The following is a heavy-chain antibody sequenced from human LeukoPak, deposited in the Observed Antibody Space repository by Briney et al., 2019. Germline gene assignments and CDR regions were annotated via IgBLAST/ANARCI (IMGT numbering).Heavy chain of an antibody. J-gene: IGHJ4*02. V-gene: IGHV4-4*07. CDR3: ASGVRTSFAY. CDR1: GGSMNTYY. CDR2: IYTSGST. Sequence: SETLSLTCTVSGGSMNTYYWNWIRQSAGKGLEWIGRIYTSGSTDYNPSLKSRVTMSVDTSKNQFSLKLSSVTAADTAVYYCASGVRTSFAYWGRGTLVTVPS. D-gene: IGHD1-7*01.